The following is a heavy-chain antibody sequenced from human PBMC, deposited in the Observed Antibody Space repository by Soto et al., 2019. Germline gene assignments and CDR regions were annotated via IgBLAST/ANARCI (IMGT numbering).Heavy chain of an antibody. Sequence: GGSLRLSCAASGFTFSSYWMSWVRQAPGKGLEWGANIKQDGSEKYYVDSVKGRFTISRDNAKNSLYLQMNSLRAEDTAVYYCAIYCSSTSCYTKKRPHYDYGMDGWGKGP. CDR3: AIYCSSTSCYTKKRPHYDYGMDG. CDR1: GFTFSSYW. V-gene: IGHV3-7*01. D-gene: IGHD2-2*02. CDR2: IKQDGSEK. J-gene: IGHJ6*04.